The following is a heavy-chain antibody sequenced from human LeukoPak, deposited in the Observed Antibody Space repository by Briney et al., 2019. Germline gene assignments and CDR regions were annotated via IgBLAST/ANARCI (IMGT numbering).Heavy chain of an antibody. V-gene: IGHV1-2*02. D-gene: IGHD3-10*01. CDR1: GYTFTTYF. J-gene: IGHJ5*02. CDR3: ARDWYYKGFDP. CDR2: INTDSGAT. Sequence: ASVKVSCKASGYTFTTYFIHWARQAPGQGLEWMGWINTDSGATNYAQRFQGRVTMTRDTSISTVYMELSRLKSDDTAVYYCARDWYYKGFDPWGQGTLVTVSS.